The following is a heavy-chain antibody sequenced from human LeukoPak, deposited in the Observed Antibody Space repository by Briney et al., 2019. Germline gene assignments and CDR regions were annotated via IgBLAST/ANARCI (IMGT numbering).Heavy chain of an antibody. D-gene: IGHD3-3*01. Sequence: GGSLRLSCAASGFTFSSYAMSWVRQAPGKGLERVSAISGSGGSTYYADSVKGRFTISRDNSKNTLYLQMNSLRAEDTAVYYCAKAWGNYDFWSGFDYWGQGTLVAVSS. J-gene: IGHJ4*02. CDR1: GFTFSSYA. CDR3: AKAWGNYDFWSGFDY. CDR2: ISGSGGST. V-gene: IGHV3-23*01.